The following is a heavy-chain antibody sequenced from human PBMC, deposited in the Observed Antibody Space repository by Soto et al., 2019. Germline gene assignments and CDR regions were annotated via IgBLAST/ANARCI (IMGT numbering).Heavy chain of an antibody. CDR3: ARARYSGWYLTGWFDP. D-gene: IGHD6-19*01. Sequence: LRLSCAASGFTVSSNYMSWVRQAPGKGLEWVSVIYSGGSTYYADSVKGRFTISRDNSKNTLYLQMNSLRAEDTAVYYCARARYSGWYLTGWFDPWGQGTLVTVSS. V-gene: IGHV3-53*01. CDR2: IYSGGST. CDR1: GFTVSSNY. J-gene: IGHJ5*02.